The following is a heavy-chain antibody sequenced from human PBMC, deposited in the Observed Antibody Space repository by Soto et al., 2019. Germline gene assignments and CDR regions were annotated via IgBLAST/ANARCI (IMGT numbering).Heavy chain of an antibody. D-gene: IGHD2-8*01. V-gene: IGHV3-23*01. CDR3: AKCMQAYWNYDAHHI. Sequence: GGSLRLSCAASGFTFSSYSMTWVRQAPGKGLEWVAHITGSAGTTYYADSVKGRFTISRDTSRNTVYLQMNSLRAEDTALYYCAKCMQAYWNYDAHHIWGQGTMVTVSS. CDR1: GFTFSSYS. J-gene: IGHJ3*02. CDR2: ITGSAGTT.